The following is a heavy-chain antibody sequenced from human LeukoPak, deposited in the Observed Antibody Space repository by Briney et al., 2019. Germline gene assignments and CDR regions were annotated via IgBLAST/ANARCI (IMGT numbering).Heavy chain of an antibody. J-gene: IGHJ6*03. Sequence: GALRLSCAASGFTFSSYAMHWVRQAPGKGLEYVSAISSNGGSTYYANSVKGRFTISRDNSKNTLYHQMGSLRAEDMAVYYCARRPTDPYYYYMDVWGKGTTVTVSS. CDR3: ARRPTDPYYYYMDV. CDR1: GFTFSSYA. V-gene: IGHV3-64*01. CDR2: ISSNGGST.